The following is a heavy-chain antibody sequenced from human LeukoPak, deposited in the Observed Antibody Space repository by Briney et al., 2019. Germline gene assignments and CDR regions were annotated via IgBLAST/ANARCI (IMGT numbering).Heavy chain of an antibody. J-gene: IGHJ4*02. D-gene: IGHD3-22*01. Sequence: GGSLRLSCAVSGFGVSSNHVAWVRQAPGKGLEWVSVRQPGNVSYYADSVKGRFTTSADSSKNSLYLRMNNLRSEDTALYYCARERDYDTYFDYWGQGTLVTVS. CDR1: GFGVSSNH. CDR3: ARERDYDTYFDY. CDR2: RQPGNVS. V-gene: IGHV3-53*01.